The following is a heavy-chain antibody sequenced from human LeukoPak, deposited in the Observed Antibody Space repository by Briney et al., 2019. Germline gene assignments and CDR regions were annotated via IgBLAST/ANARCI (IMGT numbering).Heavy chain of an antibody. CDR1: GGSITPYY. J-gene: IGHJ4*02. Sequence: ASEPLSLTCTVSGGSITPYYWNWIRQPPAKRLAWIGHISYSGSTTYIPSLKSLVSMSRDTFKNQFSLKLSSATAADTAVYYCAWGPNRDYFDYWGQGTLVTVSS. V-gene: IGHV4-59*03. CDR3: AWGPNRDYFDY. D-gene: IGHD3-16*01. CDR2: ISYSGST.